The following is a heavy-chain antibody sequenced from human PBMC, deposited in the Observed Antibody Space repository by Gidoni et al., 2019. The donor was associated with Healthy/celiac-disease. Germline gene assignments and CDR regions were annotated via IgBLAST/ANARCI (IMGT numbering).Heavy chain of an antibody. CDR2: IIPIFGTA. CDR3: ARGALPKGVVTYFDY. V-gene: IGHV1-69*06. J-gene: IGHJ4*02. CDR1: VGTFSSYA. D-gene: IGHD3-22*01. Sequence: QVQLVQSGAEVTPPASSVKVSFKASVGTFSSYAISWVRQAPGQGLEWMGGIIPIFGTANYAQKFQGRVTITEDKSTSTAYMELSSLRSEDTAVYYCARGALPKGVVTYFDYWGQGTLVTVSS.